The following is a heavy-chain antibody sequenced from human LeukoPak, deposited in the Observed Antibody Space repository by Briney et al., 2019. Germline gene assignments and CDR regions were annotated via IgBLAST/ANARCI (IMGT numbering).Heavy chain of an antibody. CDR1: GFTFSSYG. J-gene: IGHJ5*02. CDR2: ISYDGSNK. D-gene: IGHD6-13*01. Sequence: GRSLRLSCAASGFTFSSYGMHWVRQAPGKGLEWVAVISYDGSNKYYADSVKGRFTISRDNSKNTLYLQMNSLRAEDTAVYYCAKASLAYSSSWGHWFDPWGQGTLVTVSS. V-gene: IGHV3-30*18. CDR3: AKASLAYSSSWGHWFDP.